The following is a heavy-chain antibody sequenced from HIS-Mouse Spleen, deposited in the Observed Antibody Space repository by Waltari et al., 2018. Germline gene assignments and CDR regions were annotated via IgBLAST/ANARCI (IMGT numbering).Heavy chain of an antibody. J-gene: IGHJ2*01. D-gene: IGHD6-13*01. Sequence: QLQLQESGPGLVKPSATLSLTCTVPGGPISSRSYYWGRIRQPPGKGLEWIGSIYYSGSTYYNPSLKSRVTISVDTSKNQFSLKLSSVTAADTAVYYCAREIPYSSSWYDWYFDLWGRGTLVTVSS. CDR2: IYYSGST. CDR3: AREIPYSSSWYDWYFDL. CDR1: GGPISSRSYY. V-gene: IGHV4-39*07.